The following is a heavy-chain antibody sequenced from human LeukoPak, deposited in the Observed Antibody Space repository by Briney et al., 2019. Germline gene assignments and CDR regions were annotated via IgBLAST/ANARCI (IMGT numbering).Heavy chain of an antibody. Sequence: SETLSLTCVVSGASFSSNTWWGWIRQPPGKGLEWIGEIYHTGRTNYNPSLKSRVTMSVDKSKNQFSLNLRTVTAADTAVYYCARDNENYWGQGTLVTVSS. CDR1: GASFSSNTW. CDR2: IYHTGRT. D-gene: IGHD1-1*01. J-gene: IGHJ4*02. CDR3: ARDNENY. V-gene: IGHV4-4*02.